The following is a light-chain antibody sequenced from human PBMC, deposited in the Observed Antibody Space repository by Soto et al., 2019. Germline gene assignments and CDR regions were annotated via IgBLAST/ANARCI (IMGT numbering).Light chain of an antibody. CDR2: DAS. J-gene: IGKJ3*01. Sequence: EIVLTQSPATLSLSPGERATLSCRASQSVSSYLAWYQQKPGQAPRLLIYDASNRATGIPARFSGSGSGTDFTLTISSLEAEDCAVYSGQQRSNWPGFTFGPGTKVDIK. CDR1: QSVSSY. CDR3: QQRSNWPGFT. V-gene: IGKV3-11*01.